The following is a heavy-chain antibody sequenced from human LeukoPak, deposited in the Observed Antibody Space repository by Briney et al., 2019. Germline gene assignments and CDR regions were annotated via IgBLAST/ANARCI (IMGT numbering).Heavy chain of an antibody. Sequence: GGSLRLSCVASGFTFNNYWMSWLRQAPGKGLAWVANVNQAGAEAFYMDSVRGRFTISRDNDKNSVYLDMHSLRVEDTGVYYCGRDSNGYPAWGQGTLVTVSS. V-gene: IGHV3-7*01. CDR2: VNQAGAEA. D-gene: IGHD5-18*01. J-gene: IGHJ5*02. CDR1: GFTFNNYW. CDR3: GRDSNGYPA.